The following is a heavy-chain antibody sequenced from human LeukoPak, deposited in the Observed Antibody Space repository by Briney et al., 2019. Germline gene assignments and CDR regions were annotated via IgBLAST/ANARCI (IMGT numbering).Heavy chain of an antibody. CDR1: GVTFSEYY. CDR3: ARGGLRYDFWSGYSHIDY. D-gene: IGHD3-3*01. V-gene: IGHV3-11*01. J-gene: IGHJ4*02. CDR2: IISSGGTI. Sequence: GALRDSCAESGVTFSEYYVSCGPEAPGRGGGCGSYIISSGGTIYYADSVKGRFTISRDNTKNSLYLQMNTLRAEDTAVYYCARGGLRYDFWSGYSHIDYWGQGTLVTVSS.